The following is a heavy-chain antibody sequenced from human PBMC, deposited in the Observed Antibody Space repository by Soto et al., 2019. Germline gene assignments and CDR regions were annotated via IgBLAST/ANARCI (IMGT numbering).Heavy chain of an antibody. Sequence: WTVAGGTIRNRDYYWSWIRQPPGKGLEWIGYIYNSGTTYYTPSLKSRVTISVDTSKNQFSLKLTSVTAADTAVYYCARDPGPWGQRTLVTVSS. CDR2: IYNSGTT. V-gene: IGHV4-30-4*01. CDR3: ARDPGP. J-gene: IGHJ5*02. CDR1: GGTIRNRDYY.